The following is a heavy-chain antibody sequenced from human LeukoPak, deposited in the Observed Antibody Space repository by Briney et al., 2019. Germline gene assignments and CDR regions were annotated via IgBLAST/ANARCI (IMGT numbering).Heavy chain of an antibody. Sequence: PSETLSLTCAVYGGSFSGYYWSWIRQPPGKGLEWIGEINHSGSTNYNPSLKSRVTISVDTSKNQFSLKLSSVTAADTAVHYCARGFPSVISFVGYWGQGTLVTVSS. CDR1: GGSFSGYY. CDR2: INHSGST. CDR3: ARGFPSVISFVGY. D-gene: IGHD2/OR15-2a*01. V-gene: IGHV4-34*01. J-gene: IGHJ4*02.